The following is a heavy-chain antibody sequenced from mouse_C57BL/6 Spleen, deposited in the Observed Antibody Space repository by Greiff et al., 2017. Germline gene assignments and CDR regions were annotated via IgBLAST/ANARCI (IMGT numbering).Heavy chain of an antibody. CDR2: ISNGGGST. CDR1: GFTFSDYY. J-gene: IGHJ4*01. V-gene: IGHV5-12*01. CDR3: ARHPPYYYGSSYDYAMDY. Sequence: DVMLVESGGGLVQPGGSLKLSCAASGFTFSDYYMYWVRQTPEKRLEWVAYISNGGGSTYYPDTVKGRFTISRDNAKNTLYLQMSRLKSEDTAMYYCARHPPYYYGSSYDYAMDYWGQGTSVTVSS. D-gene: IGHD1-1*01.